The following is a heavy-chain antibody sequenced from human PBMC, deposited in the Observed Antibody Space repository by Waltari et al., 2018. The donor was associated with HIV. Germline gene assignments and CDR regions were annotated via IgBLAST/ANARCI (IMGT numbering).Heavy chain of an antibody. CDR2: IYSGGST. D-gene: IGHD6-13*01. Sequence: EVQLVESGGGLVQPGGSLRLSCAASGFTVSSNYMSWVRQAPGKGLEWVSGIYSGGSTYYSDSVKGRFTISRDNSKNTLYLQMNSLRAEDTAVYYCARGIIAAAGNWFDPWGQGTLVTVSS. CDR1: GFTVSSNY. J-gene: IGHJ5*02. CDR3: ARGIIAAAGNWFDP. V-gene: IGHV3-66*02.